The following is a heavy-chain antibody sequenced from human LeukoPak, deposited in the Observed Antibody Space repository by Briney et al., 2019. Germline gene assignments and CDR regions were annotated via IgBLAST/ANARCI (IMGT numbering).Heavy chain of an antibody. D-gene: IGHD5-18*01. V-gene: IGHV3-30*04. J-gene: IGHJ4*02. CDR1: GFTFSGYT. Sequence: GGSLRLSCAASGFTFSGYTLHWVRQAPGKGLEWLAVIASDGFNKYYADSVKGRFTISRDDSKNTLYLQVSSLRPEDTAVYYCARDRDVDTATFDYWGQGTLVTVSS. CDR2: IASDGFNK. CDR3: ARDRDVDTATFDY.